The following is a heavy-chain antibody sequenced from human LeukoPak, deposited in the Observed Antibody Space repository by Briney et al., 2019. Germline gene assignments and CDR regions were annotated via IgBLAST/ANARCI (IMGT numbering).Heavy chain of an antibody. D-gene: IGHD6-19*01. CDR3: ARSRKVGKAVAPYYSDY. J-gene: IGHJ4*02. CDR2: IIPIFGTA. CDR1: GGTFSRYA. Sequence: ASVKVSCKASGGTFSRYAISLVRQAPGQGLEWMGRIIPIFGTANYAQKFQGRVTITTDESTSTAYMELSSLRSEDTAVYYCARSRKVGKAVAPYYSDYWGQGTLVTVSS. V-gene: IGHV1-69*05.